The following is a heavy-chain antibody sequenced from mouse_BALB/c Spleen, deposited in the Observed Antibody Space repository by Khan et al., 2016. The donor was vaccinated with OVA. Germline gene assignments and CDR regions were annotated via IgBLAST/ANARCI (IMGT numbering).Heavy chain of an antibody. CDR2: ISSGSTYT. V-gene: IGHV5-6-4*01. CDR3: TRAGNCAHWYIDY. D-gene: IGHD2-1*01. J-gene: IGHJ1*01. CDR1: GFSFTSYT. Sequence: EVELVESGGGLVRPGGSLKLSCAASGFSFTSYTMSWVRQTPEKRLEWVATISSGSTYTYYPDSVKGRSTISRDNAKNTPYLQMSSLTSEDSAMDYDTRAGNCAHWYIDYWGEGTTVTVSS.